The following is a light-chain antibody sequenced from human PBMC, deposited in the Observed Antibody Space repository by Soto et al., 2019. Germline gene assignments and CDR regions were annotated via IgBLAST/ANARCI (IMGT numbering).Light chain of an antibody. CDR3: MQGLQSPST. CDR2: LGS. Sequence: DIEMTQSPLSLPVTPGEPASISCRSSQSLLHSNGYNYLDWYLQKPGHSPQLLIYLGSSRASGVPDRFSGSGSGTDFTLKISRVEAEDVGVYYCMQGLQSPSTFGGGTKVEIK. CDR1: QSLLHSNGYNY. J-gene: IGKJ4*01. V-gene: IGKV2-28*01.